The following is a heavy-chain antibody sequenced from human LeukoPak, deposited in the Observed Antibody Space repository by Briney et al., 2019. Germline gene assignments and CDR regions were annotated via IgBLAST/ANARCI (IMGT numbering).Heavy chain of an antibody. CDR1: GYTFTGYY. CDR2: INPNSGGT. Sequence: GASVKVSCRASGYTFTGYYMHWVRQAPGQGLEWMGWINPNSGGTNYAQKFQGRVTMTRDTSISTAYMEPSRLRSDDTAVYYCARADWVVVVTAIEGATGAFDIWGQGTMVTVSS. D-gene: IGHD2-21*02. J-gene: IGHJ3*02. V-gene: IGHV1-2*02. CDR3: ARADWVVVVTAIEGATGAFDI.